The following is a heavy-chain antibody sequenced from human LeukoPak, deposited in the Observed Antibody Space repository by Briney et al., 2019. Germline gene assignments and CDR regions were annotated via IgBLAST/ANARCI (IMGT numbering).Heavy chain of an antibody. CDR2: MNANSGNT. V-gene: IGHV1-8*01. CDR1: GYTFTSYD. CDR3: ASECSSTSCYVFSSGFDY. Sequence: GSVKVSCKASGYTFTSYDINWVRQATGQGLEWMGWMNANSGNTGYAQKFQGRVTMTRDMSTSTVYMELSSLRSEDTAVYYCASECSSTSCYVFSSGFDYWGQGTLVTVSS. D-gene: IGHD2-2*01. J-gene: IGHJ4*02.